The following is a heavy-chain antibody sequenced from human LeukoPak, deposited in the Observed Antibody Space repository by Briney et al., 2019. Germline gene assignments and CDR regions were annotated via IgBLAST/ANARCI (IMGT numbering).Heavy chain of an antibody. CDR2: INPNSGGT. CDR3: ARAYYYDSSGYQNVEMATIYYYYGMDV. Sequence: RASVKVSCKASGYTFTGYYMHWVRQAPGQGLEWMGWINPNSGGTNYAQKFQGRVTMTRDTSISTAYMELSRLISDDTAVYYCARAYYYDSSGYQNVEMATIYYYYGMDVWGQGTTVTVSS. D-gene: IGHD3-22*01. CDR1: GYTFTGYY. J-gene: IGHJ6*02. V-gene: IGHV1-2*02.